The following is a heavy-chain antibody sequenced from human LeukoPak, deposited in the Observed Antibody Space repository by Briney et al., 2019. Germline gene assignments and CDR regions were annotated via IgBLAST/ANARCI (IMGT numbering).Heavy chain of an antibody. D-gene: IGHD6-19*01. CDR1: GFTFNRYW. CDR2: IFTDGSST. J-gene: IGHJ3*02. V-gene: IGHV3-74*01. Sequence: GGSLRLSCAASGFTFNRYWMHWVRQAPGKGLVWVSRIFTDGSSTNYADSVKGRFTISRDNAKNTLYLQMNSLRAEDTAVYYCAREDVDITVATSGAFDIWGQGTMVTVSS. CDR3: AREDVDITVATSGAFDI.